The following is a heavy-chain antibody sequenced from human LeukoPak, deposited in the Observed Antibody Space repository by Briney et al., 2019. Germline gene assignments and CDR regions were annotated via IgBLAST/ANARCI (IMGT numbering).Heavy chain of an antibody. CDR3: ARSEQFPYYMDV. CDR2: INPKSGGT. J-gene: IGHJ6*03. V-gene: IGHV1-2*02. D-gene: IGHD6-19*01. CDR1: GYTFSGYY. Sequence: ASVKVSCKASGYTFSGYYMHWVRQAPGQGLEWMGWINPKSGGTNEAQKFHDRVTVTRDTSIRTAYMELSRLRSDDTAVYYCARSEQFPYYMDVWGKGTTVTVSS.